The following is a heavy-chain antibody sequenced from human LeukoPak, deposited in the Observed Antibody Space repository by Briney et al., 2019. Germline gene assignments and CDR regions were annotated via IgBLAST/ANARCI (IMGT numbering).Heavy chain of an antibody. Sequence: GGSLRLSCAASVFTFSSYLMSWVRQAPGKGLEWVANIKQDGSEKYYVDSVKGRFTISRDNAKNSLYLQMNSLRAEDTAVYYCARDEEVAYSSAPFDYWGQGTLVTVSS. J-gene: IGHJ4*02. CDR3: ARDEEVAYSSAPFDY. CDR2: IKQDGSEK. D-gene: IGHD6-19*01. CDR1: VFTFSSYL. V-gene: IGHV3-7*01.